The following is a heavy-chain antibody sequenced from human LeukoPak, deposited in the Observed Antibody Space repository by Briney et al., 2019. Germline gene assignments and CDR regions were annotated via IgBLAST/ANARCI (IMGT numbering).Heavy chain of an antibody. V-gene: IGHV3-64*01. Sequence: GGSLRLSCAASGFTFSSYAMSWVRQAPGKGLEYVSAISSNGGSTYYANSVKGRFTISRDNSKNTLYLQMGSLRAEDMAVYYCARDTDEAGFDYWGQGTLVTVSS. D-gene: IGHD5-24*01. J-gene: IGHJ4*02. CDR3: ARDTDEAGFDY. CDR2: ISSNGGST. CDR1: GFTFSSYA.